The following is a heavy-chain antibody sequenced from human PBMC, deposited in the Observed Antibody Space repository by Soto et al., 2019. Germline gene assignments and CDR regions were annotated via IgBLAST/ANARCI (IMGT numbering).Heavy chain of an antibody. J-gene: IGHJ6*02. CDR2: ISSSSTI. V-gene: IGHV3-48*01. Sequence: PGGSLRLSCAASGFTFSTYSMNWVRQAPGKGLEWVSYISSSSTIFYTDSVKGRFTVSRDNAKNSLYLQMNSLRAEDTAVYYCVRENYYYGMDVWGHGTTVTVSS. CDR3: VRENYYYGMDV. CDR1: GFTFSTYS.